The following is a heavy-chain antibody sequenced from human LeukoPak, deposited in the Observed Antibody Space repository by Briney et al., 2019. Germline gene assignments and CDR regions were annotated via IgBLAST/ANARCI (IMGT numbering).Heavy chain of an antibody. CDR1: GFTFSNYA. D-gene: IGHD6-13*01. Sequence: GGSLRLSCAASGFTFSNYAMSWVRQAPGKGLEWVSAISGCGGKTYYADSVKGRFTISRDNSKNTLYLQMNSLRAEDTAVYYCAKLRSSSWGSPPAFDIWGQGTMVTVSS. J-gene: IGHJ3*02. V-gene: IGHV3-23*01. CDR2: ISGCGGKT. CDR3: AKLRSSSWGSPPAFDI.